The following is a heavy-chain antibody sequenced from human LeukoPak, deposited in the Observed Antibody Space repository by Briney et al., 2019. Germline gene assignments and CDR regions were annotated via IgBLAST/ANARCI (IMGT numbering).Heavy chain of an antibody. V-gene: IGHV4-59*08. D-gene: IGHD5-18*01. CDR1: GGSISSYH. CDR2: IYHSGYT. CDR3: AASNYHSRGYTYVYY. Sequence: SETLSLTRTVSGGSISSYHWSGIRQPPGKGLEWIGYIYHSGYTNHNPSLKSRVTISVDTSKNQFSLKLSSVTAADTAVYYCAASNYHSRGYTYVYYWRQGTLVTVSS. J-gene: IGHJ4*02.